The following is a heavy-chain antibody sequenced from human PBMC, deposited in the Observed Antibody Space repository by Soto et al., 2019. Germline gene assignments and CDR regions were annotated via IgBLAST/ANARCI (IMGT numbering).Heavy chain of an antibody. CDR2: MNPNSGNT. D-gene: IGHD2-21*01. V-gene: IGHV1-8*01. CDR3: ARWWWGPNYYYYGMDV. Sequence: ASVKVSCKASGYTFTSYDINWVRQATGQGLEWMGWMNPNSGNTGYAQKFQGRVTMTRNTSISTAYMELSSLRSEDTAVYYCARWWWGPNYYYYGMDVWGQGTTVTVSS. CDR1: GYTFTSYD. J-gene: IGHJ6*01.